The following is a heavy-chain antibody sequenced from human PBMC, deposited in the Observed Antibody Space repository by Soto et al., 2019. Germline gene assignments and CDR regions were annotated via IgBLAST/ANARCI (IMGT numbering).Heavy chain of an antibody. D-gene: IGHD3-3*01. CDR3: ARDLRESFGVVIDIWFDP. CDR1: GYTFTSYY. V-gene: IGHV1-46*01. CDR2: INPSGGST. J-gene: IGHJ5*02. Sequence: GASVKVSCKASGYTFTSYYMHWVRQAPGQGLEWMGIINPSGGSTSYAQKFQGRVTMTRDTSTSTVYMELSSLRSEDTAVYYCARDLRESFGVVIDIWFDPWGQGTLVTVSS.